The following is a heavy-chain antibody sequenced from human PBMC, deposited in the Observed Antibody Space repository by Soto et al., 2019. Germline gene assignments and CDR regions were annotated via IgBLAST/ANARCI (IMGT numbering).Heavy chain of an antibody. Sequence: GASVKVSCKASGGTVSSDAISWVRQAPGQGLEWMGGIIPIFGTANYAQKFQGRVAITADKSTSTAYMELSSLRSEDTAVYYCASINMVRGVIMGYNRFDPWGQGTLVTVSS. D-gene: IGHD3-10*01. CDR3: ASINMVRGVIMGYNRFDP. J-gene: IGHJ5*02. CDR1: GGTVSSDA. V-gene: IGHV1-69*06. CDR2: IIPIFGTA.